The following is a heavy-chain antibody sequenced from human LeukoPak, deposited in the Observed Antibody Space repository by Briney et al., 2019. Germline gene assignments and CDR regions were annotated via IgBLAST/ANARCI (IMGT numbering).Heavy chain of an antibody. Sequence: PWETLSLTCTVSGGSISSSSYYWGWIPQPTEKGLEWIRSICYSGSTYYNPALKSRVIISVDTSNTQFSLKLSSMTAADTAVYYCVRGAKCSGGGCDSKEYVYYFDYWGKGTLVTVSS. CDR2: ICYSGST. CDR1: GGSISSSSYY. J-gene: IGHJ4*02. CDR3: VRGAKCSGGGCDSKEYVYYFDY. V-gene: IGHV4-39*01. D-gene: IGHD6-25*01.